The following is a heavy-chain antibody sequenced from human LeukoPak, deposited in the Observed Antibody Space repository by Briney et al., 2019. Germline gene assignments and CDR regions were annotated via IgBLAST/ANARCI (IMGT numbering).Heavy chain of an antibody. D-gene: IGHD4-17*01. CDR2: IYYSGGT. J-gene: IGHJ4*02. V-gene: IGHV4-59*01. CDR1: GGSISSYC. Sequence: PSETLSLTCTVSGGSISSYCWSWIRQPPGKGLEWIGYIYYSGGTNYNPSLKSRVTISVDTSKNQFSLKLSSVTAADTAVYYCARADYGDYLDYWGQGTLVTVSS. CDR3: ARADYGDYLDY.